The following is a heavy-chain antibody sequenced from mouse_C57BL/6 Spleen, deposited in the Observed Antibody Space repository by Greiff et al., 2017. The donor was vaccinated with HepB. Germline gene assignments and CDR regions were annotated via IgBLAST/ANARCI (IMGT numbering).Heavy chain of an antibody. CDR3: SREECYCAY. CDR2: ISSGSSTI. CDR1: GFTFSDYG. V-gene: IGHV5-17*01. Sequence: EVQVVESGGGLVKPGGSLKLSCAASGFTFSDYGMHWVRQAPEKGLERVAYISSGSSTIYYADIVKGRFTISRDNAKNTLILQMTSLRSEDTAMYYWSREECYCAYWGQGTTLTVSS. J-gene: IGHJ2*01.